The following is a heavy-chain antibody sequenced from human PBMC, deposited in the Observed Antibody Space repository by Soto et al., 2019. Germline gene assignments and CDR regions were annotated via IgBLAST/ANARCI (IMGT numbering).Heavy chain of an antibody. J-gene: IGHJ4*02. CDR2: ISSSSSYI. D-gene: IGHD3-3*01. CDR3: ARDSIGVVTTYYFDD. CDR1: GFTFSSYS. Sequence: PGGSLRLSCAASGFTFSSYSMNWVRQAPGKGLEWVSSISSSSSYIYYADSVKGRFTISRDNAKNSLYLQMNSLRAEDTAVYYCARDSIGVVTTYYFDDWGQGTLVTVSS. V-gene: IGHV3-21*01.